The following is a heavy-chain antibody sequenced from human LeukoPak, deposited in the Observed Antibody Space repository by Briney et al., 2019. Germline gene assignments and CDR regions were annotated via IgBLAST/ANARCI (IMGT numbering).Heavy chain of an antibody. J-gene: IGHJ4*02. CDR2: IYYSGST. Sequence: SETLSLTCTVSGGSISSGGYYWSWIRQHPGKGLEWIGYIYYSGSTYYNPSLKSRVTISVDTSKNQFSLKLSSVTAADTAVYYCARYSYGLLYYFDYWGQGTLVTVSS. CDR1: GGSISSGGYY. D-gene: IGHD5-18*01. CDR3: ARYSYGLLYYFDY. V-gene: IGHV4-31*03.